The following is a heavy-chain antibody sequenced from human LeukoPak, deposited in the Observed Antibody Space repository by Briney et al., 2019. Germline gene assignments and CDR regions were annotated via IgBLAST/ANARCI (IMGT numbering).Heavy chain of an antibody. CDR1: GFTLSSYA. CDR3: AKDLDYGENWFDP. D-gene: IGHD4-17*01. J-gene: IGHJ5*02. CDR2: ISGSGVST. V-gene: IGHV3-23*01. Sequence: GGSLRLSCAASGFTLSSYAMSWVRQAPGKGLEWVSAISGSGVSTYYADSVKGRFTISRDNSKNTLYLQMNSLRAEDTAVYYCAKDLDYGENWFDPWGQGTLVTVSS.